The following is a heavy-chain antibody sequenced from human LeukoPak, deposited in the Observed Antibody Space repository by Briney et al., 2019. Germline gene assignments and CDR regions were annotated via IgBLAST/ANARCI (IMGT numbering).Heavy chain of an antibody. CDR1: GITFSSYS. Sequence: GGSLRLSCAASGITFSSYSMNWVRQAPGKGLEWVSSISSSSSYIYYADSVKGRFTISRDNAKNSLYLQMNSLRAEDTAVYYCARAADYYDSSGYYTYFDYWGQGTLVTVSS. V-gene: IGHV3-21*01. CDR2: ISSSSSYI. D-gene: IGHD3-22*01. CDR3: ARAADYYDSSGYYTYFDY. J-gene: IGHJ4*02.